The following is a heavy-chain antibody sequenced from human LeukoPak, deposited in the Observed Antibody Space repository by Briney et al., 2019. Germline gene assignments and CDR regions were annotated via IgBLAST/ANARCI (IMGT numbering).Heavy chain of an antibody. V-gene: IGHV3-23*01. CDR1: GFTFSSYE. J-gene: IGHJ4*02. CDR2: ISGSGGST. CDR3: AKFPSRVPSPEFDY. Sequence: GGSLRLSCAASGFTFSSYEMNWVRQAPGKGLEWVSGISGSGGSTYYADSVKGRFTISRDNSKNTLYVQMNSLRAEDTAVYYCAKFPSRVPSPEFDYWGQGTLVTVSS. D-gene: IGHD3-10*01.